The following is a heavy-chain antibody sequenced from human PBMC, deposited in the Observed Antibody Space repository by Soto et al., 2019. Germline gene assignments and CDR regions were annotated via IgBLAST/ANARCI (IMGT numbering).Heavy chain of an antibody. Sequence: EMHLVESGGGLVQPGRSLRLSCAASGFTFEDYAMHWVRQAPGKGLEWDAGMSWNSGTIIYADSVKGRFTSARDDAKHSLSLQMNSLSLEDTALYYCGKMVTWDSSVYYQGGLDSWGQGTRVPVSS. CDR1: GFTFEDYA. CDR3: GKMVTWDSSVYYQGGLDS. D-gene: IGHD3-22*01. J-gene: IGHJ4*02. V-gene: IGHV3-9*01. CDR2: MSWNSGTI.